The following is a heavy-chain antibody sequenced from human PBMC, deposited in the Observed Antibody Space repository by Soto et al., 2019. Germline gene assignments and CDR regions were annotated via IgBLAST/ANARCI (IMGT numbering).Heavy chain of an antibody. CDR3: ARDPDDPYYYGMDV. Sequence: ASVKVSCKASGYTFTSYGISWVRQAPGQGLEWMGWISAYNGNTNYAQKLQGRVTMTTDTSTSTAYMELRSLRSDDTAVYYCARDPDDPYYYGMDVWGQGTTVTVSS. J-gene: IGHJ6*02. V-gene: IGHV1-18*01. CDR1: GYTFTSYG. CDR2: ISAYNGNT.